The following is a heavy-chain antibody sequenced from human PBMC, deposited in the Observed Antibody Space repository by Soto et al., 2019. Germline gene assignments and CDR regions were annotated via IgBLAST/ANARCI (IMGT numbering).Heavy chain of an antibody. J-gene: IGHJ6*02. Sequence: QVQLVQSGAEVEKPGASVKVSCKASGFNFITYGINWVRQAPGQGLEWMGWISAYNGNTNYAQKLQGRVTMTTDTSTTTAYMELRSLRSDDTAVYYWASGYCSGGSCPFGVDVWGQGTTVTVSS. CDR3: ASGYCSGGSCPFGVDV. CDR2: ISAYNGNT. CDR1: GFNFITYG. D-gene: IGHD2-15*01. V-gene: IGHV1-18*01.